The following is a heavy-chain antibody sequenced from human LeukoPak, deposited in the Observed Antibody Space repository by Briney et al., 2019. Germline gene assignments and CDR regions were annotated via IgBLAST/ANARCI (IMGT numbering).Heavy chain of an antibody. Sequence: GGSLRLSCAASGFTFSNFWMTWVRQAPGKGLEWVANIKQDGSEKHGVESVMGRFTISRDNARNSLYLQMNSLRVEDTAVYYCARGTSPTRSGAWYDAFDIWGQGTTVTVSS. V-gene: IGHV3-7*01. D-gene: IGHD6-19*01. CDR3: ARGTSPTRSGAWYDAFDI. J-gene: IGHJ3*02. CDR2: IKQDGSEK. CDR1: GFTFSNFW.